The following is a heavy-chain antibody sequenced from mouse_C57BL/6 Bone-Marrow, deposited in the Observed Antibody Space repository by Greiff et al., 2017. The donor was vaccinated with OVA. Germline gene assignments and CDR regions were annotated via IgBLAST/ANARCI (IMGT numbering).Heavy chain of an antibody. J-gene: IGHJ4*01. V-gene: IGHV7-3*01. CDR3: ARYPITTVRAMDD. CDR1: GFPFTDYY. CDR2: IRNIANGYTT. Sequence: EVQRVESGGGLVQPGGSLSLSCAASGFPFTDYYLSWVRQPPGKALEWLGFIRNIANGYTTEYCASVKGRFTIYRDKSQSILYLQMNALRAEDSATYYSARYPITTVRAMDDWGQGTSVTVSS. D-gene: IGHD1-1*01.